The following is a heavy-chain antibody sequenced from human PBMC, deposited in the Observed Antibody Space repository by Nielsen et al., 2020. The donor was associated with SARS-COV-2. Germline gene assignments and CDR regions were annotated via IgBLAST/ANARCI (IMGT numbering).Heavy chain of an antibody. Sequence: ASVKVSCKAFGNTLTGLPLNWVRQAPGQGLEWMGWIDSSTGNPTFAQGFTGRYVFSLDTSVNTTYLQISFLKAEDTAVYYCARGTRGYYGMDVWGQGTTVTVSS. V-gene: IGHV7-4-1*02. J-gene: IGHJ6*02. D-gene: IGHD1-14*01. CDR3: ARGTRGYYGMDV. CDR1: GNTLTGLP. CDR2: IDSSTGNP.